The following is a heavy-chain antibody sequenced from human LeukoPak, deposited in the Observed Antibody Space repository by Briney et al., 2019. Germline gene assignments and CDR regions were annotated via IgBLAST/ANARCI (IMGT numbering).Heavy chain of an antibody. CDR3: ARQHDYGGIKDY. Sequence: SETLSLTCSVSGGSTSTSRYHWGWIRQPPGKGLEWIGSIYYSGSTYYNPSLKSRVTISVDTSKNQFSLKLSSVTAADTAVYYCARQHDYGGIKDYWGQGTLVTVSS. CDR2: IYYSGST. D-gene: IGHD4-23*01. CDR1: GGSTSTSRYH. V-gene: IGHV4-39*07. J-gene: IGHJ4*02.